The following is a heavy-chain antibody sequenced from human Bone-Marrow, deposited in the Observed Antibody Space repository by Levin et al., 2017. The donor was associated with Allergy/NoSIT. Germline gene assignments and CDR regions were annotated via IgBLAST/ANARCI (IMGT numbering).Heavy chain of an antibody. D-gene: IGHD2-15*01. CDR1: GGTFTNYA. CDR2: IIPMFGTA. J-gene: IGHJ5*02. Sequence: SVKVSCKASGGTFTNYAINWVRQAPGQGLEWMGGIIPMFGTAFYAEKFQGRVTIIADESTTTSHLELSSLRSEDTAIYYCASLGYCSGGSCFWPNDYGDSDGTWGQGTRVIVS. CDR3: ASLGYCSGGSCFWPNDYGDSDGT. V-gene: IGHV1-69*13.